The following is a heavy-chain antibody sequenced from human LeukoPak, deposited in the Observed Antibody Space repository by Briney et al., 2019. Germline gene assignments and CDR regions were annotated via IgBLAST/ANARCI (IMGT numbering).Heavy chain of an antibody. J-gene: IGHJ6*02. V-gene: IGHV3-48*03. Sequence: GGSLRLSCAASGFTFSRYEMNWVRQGPGKGLEWVSYISSSGSTIYYADSVRGRFNISRDNSKNSLYLQMNSLRADDTAVYYCAREPRYSYGLNGMDVWGQGTTVTVSS. D-gene: IGHD5-18*01. CDR2: ISSSGSTI. CDR3: AREPRYSYGLNGMDV. CDR1: GFTFSRYE.